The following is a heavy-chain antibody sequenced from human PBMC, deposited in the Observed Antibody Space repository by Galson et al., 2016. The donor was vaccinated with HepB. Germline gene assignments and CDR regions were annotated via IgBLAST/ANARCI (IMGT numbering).Heavy chain of an antibody. CDR2: VNPNSGGT. CDR1: GYRFSGYY. J-gene: IGHJ3*02. V-gene: IGHV1-2*04. Sequence: SVKVSCKASGYRFSGYYMHWVRQAPGQGLEWMGWVNPNSGGTNYAQRFQGWVTMTRDTSISTAYMELSRLTSDDTAVYYCAYSDYPNDASEIWGQGTMVTVSS. CDR3: AYSDYPNDASEI. D-gene: IGHD5-12*01.